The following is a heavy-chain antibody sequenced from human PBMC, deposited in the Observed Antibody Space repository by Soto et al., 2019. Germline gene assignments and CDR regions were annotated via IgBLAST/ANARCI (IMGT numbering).Heavy chain of an antibody. V-gene: IGHV4-61*01. CDR2: IYYSGST. J-gene: IGHJ5*02. D-gene: IGHD1-26*01. CDR3: ARDQVWWPPRGFFDP. Sequence: PSETLSLTCSVSGGSVNSGSYYWSWIRQPPGKGLEWIGYIYYSGSTNYNPSLKSRVTISVDTSKNQFSLKLSSVTAADTAVYYCARDQVWWPPRGFFDPWGQGTLVTVSS. CDR1: GGSVNSGSYY.